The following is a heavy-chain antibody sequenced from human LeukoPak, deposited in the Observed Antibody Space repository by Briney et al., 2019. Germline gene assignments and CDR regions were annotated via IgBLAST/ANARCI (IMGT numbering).Heavy chain of an antibody. D-gene: IGHD3-10*01. V-gene: IGHV1-69*05. CDR1: RGAFTSYA. CDR3: ARSIWCGELFY. J-gene: IGHJ4*02. CDR2: IIPIFGTA. Sequence: SVKVSSXASRGAFTSYAISWVRQAPGQGLEWMGGIIPIFGTANYAQKCQGRVTITTDESPSTDYMELSGLRSEDTAAYYCARSIWCGELFYWGPETLVSVPS.